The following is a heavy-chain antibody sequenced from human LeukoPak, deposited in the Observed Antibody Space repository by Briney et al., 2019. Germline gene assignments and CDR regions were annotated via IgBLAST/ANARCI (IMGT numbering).Heavy chain of an antibody. CDR2: INPNSGGT. CDR3: ARDLGGIVGATRGFDY. J-gene: IGHJ4*02. CDR1: GYTFTGYY. V-gene: IGHV1-2*02. Sequence: ASVKVSCKASGYTFTGYYMHWVRQAPGQGLEWMGWINPNSGGTNYAQKFQGRVTMTRDTSISTAYMELSRLTSDDTAVYYCARDLGGIVGATRGFDYWGQGTLVTVSS. D-gene: IGHD1-26*01.